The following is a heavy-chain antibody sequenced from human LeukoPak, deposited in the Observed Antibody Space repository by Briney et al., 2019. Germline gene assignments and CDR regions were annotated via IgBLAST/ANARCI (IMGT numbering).Heavy chain of an antibody. J-gene: IGHJ4*02. CDR2: ISYDGGNK. D-gene: IGHD3-9*01. CDR1: GFTFNNYA. V-gene: IGHV3-30-3*01. Sequence: GGSLRLSCAASGFTFNNYAMHWVRQAPGKGLEWVAVISYDGGNKYYADSVKGRFTISRDNSKNTLYLQMNSLRAEDTAVYYCAKTRRGYDILTGLDYWGQGTLVTVSS. CDR3: AKTRRGYDILTGLDY.